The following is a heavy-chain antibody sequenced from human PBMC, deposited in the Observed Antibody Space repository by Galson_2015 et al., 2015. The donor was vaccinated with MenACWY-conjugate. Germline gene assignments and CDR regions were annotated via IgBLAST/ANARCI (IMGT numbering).Heavy chain of an antibody. J-gene: IGHJ4*02. CDR1: GFTFSSYW. CDR3: TRVEGYDRPGGDY. V-gene: IGHV3-74*01. Sequence: SLRLSCAASGFTFSSYWMHWVRQAPGKGLAWVSRINSNGRIGTYADSVKGRFTISRDNAKNTLYLQMDSLRADDTAVYYCTRVEGYDRPGGDYWGQGTLVTVSS. D-gene: IGHD3-3*01. CDR2: INSNGRIG.